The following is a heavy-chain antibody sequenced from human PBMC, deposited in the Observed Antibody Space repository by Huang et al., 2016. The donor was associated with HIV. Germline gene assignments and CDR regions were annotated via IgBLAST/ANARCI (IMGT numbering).Heavy chain of an antibody. V-gene: IGHV3-53*01. J-gene: IGHJ4*02. CDR2: IYSGGTT. CDR3: ARGGNTVGYFDN. CDR1: GFTVSGTY. Sequence: EVQLVESGGGLIQPGGSLRLSCAASGFTVSGTYMSWVRQAPRKGLGGGSVIYSGGTTYFADSVKGRFTFSRDNSKNTVYLQMNSLRADDTAVYYCARGGNTVGYFDNWGQGTLVTVSS. D-gene: IGHD1-26*01.